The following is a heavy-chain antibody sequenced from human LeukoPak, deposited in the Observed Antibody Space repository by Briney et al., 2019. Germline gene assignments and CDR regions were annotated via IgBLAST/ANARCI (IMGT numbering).Heavy chain of an antibody. CDR2: ISAYNGNT. Sequence: ASVKVSCKASGGTFSSYAISWVRQAPGQGLEWMGWISAYNGNTNYAQKLQGRVTMTTDTSTSTAYMELRSLRSDDTAVYYCASGSDWVAGSGAFDIWGQGTMVTVSS. D-gene: IGHD6-19*01. J-gene: IGHJ3*02. CDR1: GGTFSSYA. V-gene: IGHV1-18*01. CDR3: ASGSDWVAGSGAFDI.